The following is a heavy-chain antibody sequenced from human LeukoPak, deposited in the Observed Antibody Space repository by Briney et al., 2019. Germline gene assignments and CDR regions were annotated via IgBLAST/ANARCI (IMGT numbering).Heavy chain of an antibody. Sequence: GGSLRLSCAASGFTFSSYGMHWVRQAPGKGLEWVAVIWYDGSNKYYADSVKGRFTISRDNSKNTLYLQMNSLRAEDTAVYYCAKNTGKTASLGFDYWGQGTLVTVSS. V-gene: IGHV3-33*06. D-gene: IGHD6-13*01. J-gene: IGHJ4*02. CDR1: GFTFSSYG. CDR3: AKNTGKTASLGFDY. CDR2: IWYDGSNK.